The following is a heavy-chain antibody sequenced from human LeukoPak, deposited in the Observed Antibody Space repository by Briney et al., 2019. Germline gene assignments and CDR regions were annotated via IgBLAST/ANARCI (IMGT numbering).Heavy chain of an antibody. D-gene: IGHD3-10*01. J-gene: IGHJ3*02. CDR3: ASQYGSGYGAFDI. CDR1: GGSISSGGYY. V-gene: IGHV4-31*03. CDR2: IYYSGST. Sequence: SETLSLTCTVSGGSISSGGYYWSWIRQHPGKGLEWIGYIYYSGSTYYNPSLKSRVTISVDTSKDQFSLKLSSVTAADTAVYYCASQYGSGYGAFDIWGQGTMVTVSS.